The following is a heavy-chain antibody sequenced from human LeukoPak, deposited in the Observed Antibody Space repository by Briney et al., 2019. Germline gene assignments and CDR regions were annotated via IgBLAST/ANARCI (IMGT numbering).Heavy chain of an antibody. Sequence: GRSLRLSCEASGFTFSSYGMHWVRQAPGKGLEWVALISYDGSNKYYADSVKGRFTISRDNSKNTLYLQMNSLRGEDTAVYYCAKEDSSNSGLDYWGQGTLVTVSS. J-gene: IGHJ4*02. V-gene: IGHV3-30*18. D-gene: IGHD6-13*01. CDR2: ISYDGSNK. CDR1: GFTFSSYG. CDR3: AKEDSSNSGLDY.